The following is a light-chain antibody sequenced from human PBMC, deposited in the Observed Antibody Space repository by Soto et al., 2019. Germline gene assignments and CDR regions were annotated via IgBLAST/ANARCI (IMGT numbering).Light chain of an antibody. Sequence: DIVMTQSPLSLPVTPGEPAPISCRSSQSLLHSNGYNYLDWYLQKPGQSPQLLIYLGSNRASGVPDRFSGSGSGTDCTLKISRVEAEDVGVYYCMQALQTPYTFGQGTKLEIK. CDR3: MQALQTPYT. V-gene: IGKV2-28*01. J-gene: IGKJ2*01. CDR2: LGS. CDR1: QSLLHSNGYNY.